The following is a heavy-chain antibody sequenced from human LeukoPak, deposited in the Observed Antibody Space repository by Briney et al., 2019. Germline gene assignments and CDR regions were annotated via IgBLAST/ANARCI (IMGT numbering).Heavy chain of an antibody. CDR1: GYTFTSYY. CDR2: INPSGGGT. Sequence: ASVKVSCKASGYTFTSYYMHWVRQAPGQGLEWMGIINPSGGGTSYAQKFQGRITMTRDTSTSTVYMELSSLRSEDTAVYYCARDFHDSSGPPRNFQHWGQGTLVTVSS. CDR3: ARDFHDSSGPPRNFQH. V-gene: IGHV1-46*01. J-gene: IGHJ1*01. D-gene: IGHD3-22*01.